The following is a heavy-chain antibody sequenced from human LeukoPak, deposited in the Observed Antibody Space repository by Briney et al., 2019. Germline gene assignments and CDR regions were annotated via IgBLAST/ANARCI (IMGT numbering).Heavy chain of an antibody. CDR1: GYTFTSYG. V-gene: IGHV1-18*01. J-gene: IGHJ4*02. D-gene: IGHD3-16*02. Sequence: ASVKVSCKASGYTFTSYGISWVRQAPGQGLEWMGWISAYNGNTNYAQKLQGRVTMTTDTSTSTAYMELRSLRSDDTAVYYCARGGMITFGGVIDLSDYWGQGTLVTVSS. CDR2: ISAYNGNT. CDR3: ARGGMITFGGVIDLSDY.